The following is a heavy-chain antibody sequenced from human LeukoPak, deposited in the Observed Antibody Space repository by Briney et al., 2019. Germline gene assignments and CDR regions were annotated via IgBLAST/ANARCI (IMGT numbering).Heavy chain of an antibody. J-gene: IGHJ4*02. CDR1: GFTFSSYS. Sequence: GGSLRLSCAASGFTFSSYSMNWVRQAPGKGLEWVSSISSSSSYIYYADSVKGRFTISRDNAKNSLYLQMNSLRAEDTAVYYCAQTARGYQPLWIDYWGQGTLVTVSS. D-gene: IGHD2-2*01. CDR2: ISSSSSYI. V-gene: IGHV3-21*01. CDR3: AQTARGYQPLWIDY.